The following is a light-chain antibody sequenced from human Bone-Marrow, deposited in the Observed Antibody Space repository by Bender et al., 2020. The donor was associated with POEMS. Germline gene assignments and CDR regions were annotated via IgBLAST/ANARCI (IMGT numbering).Light chain of an antibody. CDR1: ALPKQY. CDR3: QSVDTNSVV. J-gene: IGLJ3*02. V-gene: IGLV3-25*02. Sequence: SYELTQPPSVSVSPGQTATITCSGDALPKQYAYWYQQKSGQAPVVIIYKDDQRSSGIPERFSGSSSGTTVTLTISGVQAEDEADYYCQSVDTNSVVFGGGTKLTVL. CDR2: KDD.